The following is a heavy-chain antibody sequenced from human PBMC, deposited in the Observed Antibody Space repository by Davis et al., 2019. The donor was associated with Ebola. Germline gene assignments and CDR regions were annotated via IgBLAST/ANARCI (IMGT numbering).Heavy chain of an antibody. CDR3: ARVDENGDTDY. CDR1: EFTVSSNY. J-gene: IGHJ4*02. Sequence: GESLKISCAASEFTVSSNYMAWVRQAPGKWLEWVSVIYSGGSTYYADSVKGRFTISRDNSKNTLYLQMNSLRAEDTAVYYCARVDENGDTDYWGQGTLVTVSS. D-gene: IGHD4-17*01. CDR2: IYSGGST. V-gene: IGHV3-66*01.